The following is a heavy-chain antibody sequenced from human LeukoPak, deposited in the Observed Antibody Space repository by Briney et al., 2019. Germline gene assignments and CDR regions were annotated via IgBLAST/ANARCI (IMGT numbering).Heavy chain of an antibody. CDR1: GGSISSYY. CDR3: ARHVSGYDLIFDY. J-gene: IGHJ4*02. V-gene: IGHV4-59*08. D-gene: IGHD5-12*01. CDR2: IYYSGST. Sequence: PSETLSLTCTVSGGSISSYYWSWIRQPPGKGLEWIGYIYYSGSTNYNPSLKSRVTISVDTSKNQFSLKLSSVTAADTAVYYCARHVSGYDLIFDYWGQGTLVTDSS.